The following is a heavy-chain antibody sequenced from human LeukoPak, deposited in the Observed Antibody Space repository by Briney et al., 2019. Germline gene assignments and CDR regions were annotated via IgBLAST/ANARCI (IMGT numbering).Heavy chain of an antibody. D-gene: IGHD4-23*01. J-gene: IGHJ4*02. Sequence: GGSLQTSCKGSGYSFTSYWIGWVRQMPGKGLEWMGIIYPGDSDTRYSPSFQGQVTISADKSISTAYLQWSSLKASDTAMYYCASGAEVTLFDYWGQGTLVTVSS. CDR3: ASGAEVTLFDY. CDR1: GYSFTSYW. CDR2: IYPGDSDT. V-gene: IGHV5-51*01.